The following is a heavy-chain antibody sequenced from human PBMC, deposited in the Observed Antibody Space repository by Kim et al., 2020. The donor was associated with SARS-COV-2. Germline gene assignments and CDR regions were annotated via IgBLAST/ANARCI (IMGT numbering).Heavy chain of an antibody. CDR2: INSDGSST. J-gene: IGHJ5*02. CDR1: GFTFSSYW. D-gene: IGHD6-13*01. CDR3: ARELGSRGFDP. V-gene: IGHV3-74*01. Sequence: GGSLRLSCAASGFTFSSYWMHWVRQAPGKGLVWVSRINSDGSSTSYADSVKGRFTISRDNPKNTLYLQMNSLRAEDTAVYYCARELGSRGFDPWGQGTLVTVSS.